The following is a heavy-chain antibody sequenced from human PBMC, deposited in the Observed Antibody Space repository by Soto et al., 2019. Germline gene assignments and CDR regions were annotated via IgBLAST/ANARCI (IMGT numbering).Heavy chain of an antibody. CDR1: GNNFKPNG. CDR2: ISPGKGNT. CDR3: ARALASSERYY. D-gene: IGHD1-1*01. J-gene: IGHJ6*01. Sequence: ASVKVSCKASGNNFKPNGVNWVRQAPGQRLDWMGWISPGKGNTNYEQSFQGRVTMTTDTSTSTAYMELRSLTSDHTAAYYGARALASSERYY. V-gene: IGHV1-18*04.